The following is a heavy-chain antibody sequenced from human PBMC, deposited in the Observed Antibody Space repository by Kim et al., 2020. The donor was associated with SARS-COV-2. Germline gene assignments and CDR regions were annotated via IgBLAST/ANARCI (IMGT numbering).Heavy chain of an antibody. CDR2: IDPSDSYT. J-gene: IGHJ6*02. D-gene: IGHD3-10*01. CDR3: ARFLLNGTKYYYGSGSYYNTYYYYGMDV. V-gene: IGHV5-10-1*01. Sequence: GESLKISCKGSGYSFTSYWISWVRQMPGKGLEWMGRIDPSDSYTNYSPSFQGHVTISADKSISTAYLQWSSLKASDTAMYYCARFLLNGTKYYYGSGSYYNTYYYYGMDVWGQGTTVTVSS. CDR1: GYSFTSYW.